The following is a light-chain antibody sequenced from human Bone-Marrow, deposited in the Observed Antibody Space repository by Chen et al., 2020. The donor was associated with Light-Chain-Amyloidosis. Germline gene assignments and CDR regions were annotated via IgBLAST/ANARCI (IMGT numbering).Light chain of an antibody. V-gene: IGLV2-23*01. CDR1: SGNVGDYSL. Sequence: QSALTHPASVSGSPGQSLTIPCTGTSGNVGDYSLVSWYQQHPGKAPKLILYEGIQRPSGVSSRFSGSMSGNTASLTISGLQTEDEADYFCYTYAGSATFVFGSATTVTVL. J-gene: IGLJ1*01. CDR3: YTYAGSATFV. CDR2: EGI.